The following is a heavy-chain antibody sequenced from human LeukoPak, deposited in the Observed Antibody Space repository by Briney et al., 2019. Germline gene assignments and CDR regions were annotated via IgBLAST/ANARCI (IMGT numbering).Heavy chain of an antibody. V-gene: IGHV1-2*02. CDR2: INPNSGGT. D-gene: IGHD6-19*01. CDR3: ARDRGGWYWAFDI. J-gene: IGHJ3*02. CDR1: GYTFTGYY. Sequence: SVKVSCKASGYTFTGYYMHWVRQAPGQGLEWMGWINPNSGGTNYAQKFQGRVTMTRDTSISTAYMELSRLRSDDTAVYYCARDRGGWYWAFDIWGQGTMVTVSS.